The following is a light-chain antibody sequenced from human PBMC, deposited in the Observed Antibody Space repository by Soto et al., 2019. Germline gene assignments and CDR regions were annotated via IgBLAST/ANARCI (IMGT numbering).Light chain of an antibody. J-gene: IGKJ5*01. CDR3: QQYHDWPIT. CDR2: AAS. V-gene: IGKV3-15*01. CDR1: QGISTL. Sequence: EIVLTHSPATLSVYPWEIATLFCRASQGISTLLAWYQQKPGQAPRLLIYAASTRAAGIPARFSGSGSGTDFTLTISSLQSEDFAIYYRQQYHDWPITFGQGTRLEIK.